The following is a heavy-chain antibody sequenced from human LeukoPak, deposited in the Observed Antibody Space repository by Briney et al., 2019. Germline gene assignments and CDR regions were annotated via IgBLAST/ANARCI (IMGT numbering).Heavy chain of an antibody. V-gene: IGHV3-7*01. CDR2: IKPEGSDK. Sequence: GGSLRLSCAVSVFTFSHFWMSWVCQAPGKGVGWVANIKPEGSDKFYVVTVKGRFTISRDNDKNTLYLQMDSLRAEDTAVYYCAREDMWAFDMWGQGTMVTVS. J-gene: IGHJ3*02. CDR3: AREDMWAFDM. CDR1: VFTFSHFW. D-gene: IGHD2-15*01.